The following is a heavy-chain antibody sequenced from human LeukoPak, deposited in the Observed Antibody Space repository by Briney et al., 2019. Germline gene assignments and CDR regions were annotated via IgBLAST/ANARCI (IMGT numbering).Heavy chain of an antibody. CDR3: TTDEGYYYDSSGYYTLYYFDY. Sequence: SGGSLRLSCAASGFTFSNAWMSWVRQAPGKGLEWVGRIKSKTDGGTTDYAAPEKGRFTISRDDSKNTLYLQMNSLKTEDTAVYYCTTDEGYYYDSSGYYTLYYFDYWGQGTLVTVSS. V-gene: IGHV3-15*01. CDR1: GFTFSNAW. D-gene: IGHD3-22*01. CDR2: IKSKTDGGTT. J-gene: IGHJ4*02.